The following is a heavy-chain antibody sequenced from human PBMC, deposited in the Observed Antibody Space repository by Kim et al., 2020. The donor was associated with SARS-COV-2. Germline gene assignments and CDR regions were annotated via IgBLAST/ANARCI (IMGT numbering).Heavy chain of an antibody. CDR3: ARVGELGGATEAYFDY. V-gene: IGHV4-59*13. CDR1: GGSISSYY. D-gene: IGHD1-26*01. CDR2: IYYSGST. Sequence: SETLSLTCTVSGGSISSYYWSWIRQPPGKGLEWIGYIYYSGSTNYNPSLKSRVTISVDTSKNQFSLKLSSVTAADTAVYYCARVGELGGATEAYFDYWGQGTLVTVSS. J-gene: IGHJ4*02.